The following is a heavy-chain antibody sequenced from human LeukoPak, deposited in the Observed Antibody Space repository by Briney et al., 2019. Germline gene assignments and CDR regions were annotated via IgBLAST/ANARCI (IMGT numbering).Heavy chain of an antibody. CDR2: FDPEDGET. J-gene: IGHJ4*02. CDR3: ARETSSRFFDY. Sequence: ASVKVSCKVSGYTLTELSMHWVRQAPGKGLEWMGGFDPEDGETIYAQKFQGRVTITADESTSTAYMELSSLRSEDTAVYYCARETSSRFFDYWGQGTLLTVSS. V-gene: IGHV1-24*01. CDR1: GYTLTELS.